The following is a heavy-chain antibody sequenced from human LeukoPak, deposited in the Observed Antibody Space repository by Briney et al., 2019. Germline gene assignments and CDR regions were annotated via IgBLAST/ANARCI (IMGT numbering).Heavy chain of an antibody. CDR3: AKEKDQRVSASCDY. D-gene: IGHD3-10*01. CDR2: ISYNGKVT. V-gene: IGHV3-30*18. CDR1: GFIFRNYA. J-gene: IGHJ4*02. Sequence: PGGSLRLSCAASGFIFRNYAMSWVRQTPGKGLEWMAVISYNGKVTYYADSVKGRFTISRDNSKNILYLQMTSLRVEDTALYYCAKEKDQRVSASCDYWGQGIQVTVSS.